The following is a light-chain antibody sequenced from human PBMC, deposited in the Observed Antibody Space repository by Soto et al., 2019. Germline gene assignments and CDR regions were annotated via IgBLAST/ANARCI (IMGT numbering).Light chain of an antibody. CDR2: GAS. Sequence: EIVLTQSPGALSLSPGERATLSCRASQTVGSNYLGWYQQKPGQAPRLLIYGASNRATGIPDRFSGSGSGIDFTFNISRLEPEDFAVYYCQEYGSSRTFGQGTKVEIK. J-gene: IGKJ1*01. V-gene: IGKV3-20*01. CDR3: QEYGSSRT. CDR1: QTVGSNY.